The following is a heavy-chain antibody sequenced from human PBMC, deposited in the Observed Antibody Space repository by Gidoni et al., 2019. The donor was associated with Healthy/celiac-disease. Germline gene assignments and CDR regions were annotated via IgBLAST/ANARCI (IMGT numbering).Heavy chain of an antibody. V-gene: IGHV3-30-3*01. CDR3: ARDRVATIRNDAFDI. J-gene: IGHJ3*02. D-gene: IGHD5-12*01. CDR1: GFTFSSYA. CDR2: ISYDGSNK. Sequence: QVQLVESGGGVVQPGRSLRLSCAASGFTFSSYAMHWVRQAPGKGLEWVAVISYDGSNKYYADSVKGRFTISRDNSKNTLYLQMNSLRAEDTAVYYCARDRVATIRNDAFDIWGQGTMVTVSS.